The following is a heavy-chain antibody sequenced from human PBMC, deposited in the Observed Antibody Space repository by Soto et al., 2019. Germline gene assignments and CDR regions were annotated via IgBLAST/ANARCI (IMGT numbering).Heavy chain of an antibody. D-gene: IGHD1-7*01. CDR3: ATSITGTTCLHFDY. Sequence: QVQLVQSGAEVKKPGSSVKVSCKASGGTFSSYAISWVRQAPGQGLEWMGGIIPIFGTANYAQKFHGRVTITADESTSTASMELSSMRSEDTAVYYCATSITGTTCLHFDYWGQGTLVTVSS. CDR2: IIPIFGTA. J-gene: IGHJ4*02. V-gene: IGHV1-69*12. CDR1: GGTFSSYA.